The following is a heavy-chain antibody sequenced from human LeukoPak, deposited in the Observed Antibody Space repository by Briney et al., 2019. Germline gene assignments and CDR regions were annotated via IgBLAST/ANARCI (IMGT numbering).Heavy chain of an antibody. D-gene: IGHD2-2*01. CDR1: GFTFSSYS. CDR2: ISSSSSYI. CDR3: VAGSIVVVPAAIETIQVDVFDY. J-gene: IGHJ4*02. Sequence: GGSLRLSCAASGFTFSSYSMNWVRQAPGKGLEWVSSISSSSSYIYYADSVKGRFTISRDNAKNSLYLQMNSLRAEDTAVYYCVAGSIVVVPAAIETIQVDVFDYWGQGTLVTVSS. V-gene: IGHV3-21*01.